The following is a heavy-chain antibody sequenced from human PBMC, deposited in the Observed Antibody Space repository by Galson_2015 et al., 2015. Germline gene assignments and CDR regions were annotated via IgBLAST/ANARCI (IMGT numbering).Heavy chain of an antibody. V-gene: IGHV3-53*01. CDR3: ARDSSTSWRRYAFDV. J-gene: IGHJ3*01. D-gene: IGHD2-2*01. Sequence: SLRLSCAASGFTVSNNYMGWVRQAPGKGLEWVSVIYSGGTTYYVDSVKDRFTISRDNSKNTLYLQMNSLRAEDMAVYYCARDSSTSWRRYAFDVWGQGTMVTVSS. CDR1: GFTVSNNY. CDR2: IYSGGTT.